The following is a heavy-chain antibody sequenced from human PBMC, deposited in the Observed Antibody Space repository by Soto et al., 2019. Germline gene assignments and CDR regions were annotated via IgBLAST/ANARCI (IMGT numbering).Heavy chain of an antibody. CDR2: ISSRNSYI. Sequence: PGGSLRLSCAASGFTFSSYSMNWVRQAPGKGLEWVSSISSRNSYIYYADSVKGRFTISRDNAKNSLYLQMNSLRAEDTAVYYCARDEIAKEFDYWGQGTLVTVSS. D-gene: IGHD6-13*01. CDR1: GFTFSSYS. J-gene: IGHJ4*02. V-gene: IGHV3-21*01. CDR3: ARDEIAKEFDY.